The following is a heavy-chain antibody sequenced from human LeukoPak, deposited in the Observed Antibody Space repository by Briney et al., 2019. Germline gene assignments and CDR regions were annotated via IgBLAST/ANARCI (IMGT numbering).Heavy chain of an antibody. J-gene: IGHJ3*02. CDR1: GYTFTSYG. D-gene: IGHD4-17*01. V-gene: IGHV1-18*01. Sequence: ASVKVSCKSSGYTFTSYGISWVRQAPGQGLEWMGWISPYNGNTNYAQKLQGRVTMTTDTSTSTAYMKLRSLRSDDTAVYYCARCNYGGCAFDIWGQGTMVTVSS. CDR3: ARCNYGGCAFDI. CDR2: ISPYNGNT.